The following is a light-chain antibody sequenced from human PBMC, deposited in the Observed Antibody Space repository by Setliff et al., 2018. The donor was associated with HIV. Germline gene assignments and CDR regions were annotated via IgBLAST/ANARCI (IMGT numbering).Light chain of an antibody. J-gene: IGLJ2*01. CDR3: CSYAGSDTHVV. CDR2: DVS. CDR1: SSDIGDYES. Sequence: QSALAQPASVSGSPGQSITISCTGSSSDIGDYESVSWYQQHPGKAPKVMIYDVSKRPSGVPDRFSASKSGNTASLTISGLQADDEADYYCCSYAGSDTHVVFGGGTKVTVL. V-gene: IGLV2-11*01.